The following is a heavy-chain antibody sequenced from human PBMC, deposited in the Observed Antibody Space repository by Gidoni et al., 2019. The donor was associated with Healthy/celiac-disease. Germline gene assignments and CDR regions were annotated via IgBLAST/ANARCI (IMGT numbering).Heavy chain of an antibody. CDR3: ASPAISGSYPDAFDI. Sequence: KGLEWIGYIYYSGSTNYNPSLKSRVTISVDTSKNQFSLKLSSVTAADTAVYYCASPAISGSYPDAFDIWGQGTMVTVSS. D-gene: IGHD1-26*01. CDR2: IYYSGST. J-gene: IGHJ3*02. V-gene: IGHV4-59*08.